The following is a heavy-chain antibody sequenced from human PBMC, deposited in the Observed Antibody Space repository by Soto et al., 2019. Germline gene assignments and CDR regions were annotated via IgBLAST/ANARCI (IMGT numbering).Heavy chain of an antibody. CDR2: IYYSGST. CDR1: GGSISSGDYY. Sequence: QVQLQESGPGLVKPTQTLSLTCTVSGGSISSGDYYWSWIRQPPGKGLDLIGYIYYSGSTYYNLSHRYHVTISEDTSKTQCFLKLSSVTAADTSGDYCASVLGVDIIQGDYYLVYLGQGTMVTVSS. CDR3: ASVLGVDIIQGDYYLVY. V-gene: IGHV4-30-4*01. J-gene: IGHJ4*02. D-gene: IGHD3-3*01.